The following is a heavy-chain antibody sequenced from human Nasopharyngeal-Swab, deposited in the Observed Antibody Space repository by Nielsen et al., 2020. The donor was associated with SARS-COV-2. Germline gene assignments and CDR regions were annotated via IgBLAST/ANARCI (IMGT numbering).Heavy chain of an antibody. Sequence: GGSLRLSCAASGFTFSSYGMHWVRQAPGKGLEWVAVIWYDGSNKYYADSVKDRFTISRDNSKNTLYLQMNSLRAEDTAVYYCARERYSSSWYFDYWGQGTLVTVSS. CDR1: GFTFSSYG. J-gene: IGHJ4*02. V-gene: IGHV3-33*01. D-gene: IGHD6-13*01. CDR3: ARERYSSSWYFDY. CDR2: IWYDGSNK.